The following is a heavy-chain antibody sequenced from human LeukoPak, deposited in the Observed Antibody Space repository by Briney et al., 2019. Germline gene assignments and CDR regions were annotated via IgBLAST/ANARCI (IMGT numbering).Heavy chain of an antibody. J-gene: IGHJ4*02. D-gene: IGHD1-26*01. CDR2: IIPILGIA. Sequence: SVKVSCKASGGTFSSYTISWVRQAPGQGIEWLGRIIPILGIANYAQKFQGRVTITADKSTSTAYMELSSLRSEDTAVYYCASLGYSGSPTPLDYWGQGTLVTVSS. CDR3: ASLGYSGSPTPLDY. V-gene: IGHV1-69*02. CDR1: GGTFSSYT.